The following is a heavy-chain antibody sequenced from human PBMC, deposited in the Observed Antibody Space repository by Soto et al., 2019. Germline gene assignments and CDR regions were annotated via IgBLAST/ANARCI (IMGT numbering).Heavy chain of an antibody. CDR3: ARLPRGGGSRKPLDV. J-gene: IGHJ6*04. D-gene: IGHD2-15*01. CDR1: GGSFSGYY. V-gene: IGHV4-34*01. CDR2: INHSGST. Sequence: SETLSLTCAVYGGSFSGYYWSWIHQPPGKGLEWIGEINHSGSTNYNPSLKSRVTISVDTSKNQFSLKLSSVTAANTAVYYCARLPRGGGSRKPLDVWGKGTTVTVSS.